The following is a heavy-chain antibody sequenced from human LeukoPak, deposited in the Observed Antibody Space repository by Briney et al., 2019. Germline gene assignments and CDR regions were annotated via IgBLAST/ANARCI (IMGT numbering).Heavy chain of an antibody. J-gene: IGHJ5*02. CDR3: ARDNSVRDEAWWFNP. D-gene: IGHD5-24*01. Sequence: GGSLRLSCAASGFTFSSYGMHWVRQAPGKGLEWVAFIRYDGSNKYYADSVKGRFTISRDNSKNTLYLQMNSLRSEDTAVYYCARDNSVRDEAWWFNPWGQGTLVTVSS. V-gene: IGHV3-30*02. CDR2: IRYDGSNK. CDR1: GFTFSSYG.